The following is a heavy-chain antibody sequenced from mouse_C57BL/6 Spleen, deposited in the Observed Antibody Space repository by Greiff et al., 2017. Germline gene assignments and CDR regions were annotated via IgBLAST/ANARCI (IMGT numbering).Heavy chain of an antibody. CDR1: GYTFTDYY. V-gene: IGHV1-76*01. D-gene: IGHD1-1*01. CDR3: AREGITTVVAPYYFDY. J-gene: IGHJ2*01. CDR2: IYPGSGNT. Sequence: QVQLKESGAELVRPGASVKLSCKASGYTFTDYYINWVKQRPGQGLEWIARIYPGSGNTYYNEKFKGKATLTAEKSSSTAYMQLSSLTSEDSAVYFCAREGITTVVAPYYFDYWGQGTTLTVSS.